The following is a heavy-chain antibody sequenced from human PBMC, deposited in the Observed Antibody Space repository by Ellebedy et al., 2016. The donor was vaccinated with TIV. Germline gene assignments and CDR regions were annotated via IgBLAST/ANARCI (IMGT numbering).Heavy chain of an antibody. Sequence: MPSETLSLTCTVSGGSISSDDYYWSWIRQPPGKGLEWIGEINHSGSTNYNPSLKSRVTISVDTSKNQFSLKLSSVTAADTAVYYCASTDHLESYYFDYWGQGTLVTVSS. V-gene: IGHV4-34*01. CDR3: ASTDHLESYYFDY. J-gene: IGHJ4*02. D-gene: IGHD3-3*01. CDR2: INHSGST. CDR1: GGSISSDDYY.